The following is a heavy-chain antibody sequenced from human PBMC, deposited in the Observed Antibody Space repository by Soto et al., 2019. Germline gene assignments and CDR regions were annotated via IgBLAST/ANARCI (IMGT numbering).Heavy chain of an antibody. Sequence: SETLSLTCAVSGGSISSGGYSWSWIRQPPGKGLEWIGYIYHSGSTCYNPSLKSRVTISVDRSKNQFSLKLSSVTAADTAVYYCARDGDSSGYYGAPGGMDVWGQGTTVTVSS. CDR1: GGSISSGGYS. D-gene: IGHD3-22*01. CDR3: ARDGDSSGYYGAPGGMDV. V-gene: IGHV4-30-2*01. J-gene: IGHJ6*02. CDR2: IYHSGST.